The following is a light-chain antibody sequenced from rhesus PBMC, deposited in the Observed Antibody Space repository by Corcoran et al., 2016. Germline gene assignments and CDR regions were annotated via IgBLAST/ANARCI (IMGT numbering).Light chain of an antibody. CDR2: DAS. Sequence: EIVLTQSPATLSLSPGKRATLSCRASQSVSNNLAWYQPKPQQAPRLLIYDASNRATGIPDRFTGNGSGTAFSLTLSSLEPEDFAVYYCHQYNNWPLTFGQGTKVESK. V-gene: IGKV3-42*02. J-gene: IGKJ1*01. CDR1: QSVSNN. CDR3: HQYNNWPLT.